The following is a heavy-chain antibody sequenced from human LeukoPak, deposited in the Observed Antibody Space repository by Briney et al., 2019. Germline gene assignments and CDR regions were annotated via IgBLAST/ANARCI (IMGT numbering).Heavy chain of an antibody. CDR3: ARQGYSGHSQGAADY. D-gene: IGHD4-23*01. V-gene: IGHV1-18*01. J-gene: IGHJ4*02. CDR1: GGTFSSYA. CDR2: ISVYNGNT. Sequence: ASVKVSCKASGGTFSSYAISWVRQAPGQGLEWMGWISVYNGNTNYAQKFQGRVTMTTDTSTSTAHMELRSLRSDDTAVYHCARQGYSGHSQGAADYWGQGTLVTVSS.